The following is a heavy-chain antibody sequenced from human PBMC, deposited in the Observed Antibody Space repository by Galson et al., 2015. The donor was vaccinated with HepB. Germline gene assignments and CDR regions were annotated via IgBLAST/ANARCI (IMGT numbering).Heavy chain of an antibody. D-gene: IGHD6-13*01. CDR2: IKSKTDGGTI. Sequence: SLRLSCAVSGFTFSAAWMSWVRQAPGKGLEWVGRIKSKTDGGTIDYAAPVKGRFTISRDDSKNTLYLHMNSLKTEDTAVFYCTTASSSWANWFDPWGQGTLVTVSS. J-gene: IGHJ5*02. CDR3: TTASSSWANWFDP. CDR1: GFTFSAAW. V-gene: IGHV3-15*01.